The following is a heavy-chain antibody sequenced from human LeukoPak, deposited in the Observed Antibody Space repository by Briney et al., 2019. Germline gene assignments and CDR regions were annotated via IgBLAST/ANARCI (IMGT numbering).Heavy chain of an antibody. D-gene: IGHD4-17*01. Sequence: SETLSLTCTVSGGSISSSSYYWGWIRQPPGKGLEWIGSIYYSGSTYYNPSLKSRVTISVDTSKNQFSLKLSSVTAADTAVYYCARDGATVTTKPSWFDPWGQGTLVTVSS. CDR2: IYYSGST. CDR3: ARDGATVTTKPSWFDP. J-gene: IGHJ5*02. V-gene: IGHV4-39*07. CDR1: GGSISSSSYY.